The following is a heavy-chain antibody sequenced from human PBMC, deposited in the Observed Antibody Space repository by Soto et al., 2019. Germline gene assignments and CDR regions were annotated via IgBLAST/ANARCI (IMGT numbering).Heavy chain of an antibody. Sequence: SVKVSCKASGGTFSSYAISWVRQAPGQGLEWMGGIIPIFGTANYAQKFQGRVTITADESTSTAYMELSSLRSEDTAVYYCARVMTTVTTFSTDAFDIWGQGTMVTVSS. CDR1: GGTFSSYA. CDR2: IIPIFGTA. D-gene: IGHD4-4*01. J-gene: IGHJ3*02. CDR3: ARVMTTVTTFSTDAFDI. V-gene: IGHV1-69*13.